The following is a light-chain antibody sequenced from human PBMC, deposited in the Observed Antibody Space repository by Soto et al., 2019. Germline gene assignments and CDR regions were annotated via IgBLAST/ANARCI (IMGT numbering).Light chain of an antibody. CDR2: TAS. V-gene: IGKV1-9*01. J-gene: IGKJ4*01. Sequence: DLQLTQSPSFLSASVGDRVTITCRASQGISTSLAWYQQKPGRAPKLLIYTASTLQSGVPSRFSGSGSGTEFTLTISSQQPEDFATYYCQQHNSYPLTFGGGTKVEIK. CDR3: QQHNSYPLT. CDR1: QGISTS.